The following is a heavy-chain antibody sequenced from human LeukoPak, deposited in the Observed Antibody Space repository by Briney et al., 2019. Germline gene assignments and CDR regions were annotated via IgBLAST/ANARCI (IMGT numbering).Heavy chain of an antibody. CDR1: GFSLSASGVG. D-gene: IGHD6-25*01. J-gene: IGHJ5*02. Sequence: SGPTLVNPTQTLTLTCTFSGFSLSASGVGVGWIRQPPGKALEWLALIFWNDVKRYNPSLKIRLTITRDTSKNQVVLSMTNMDPADTATYHCAQRPGSGVCGTFDPWGQGTLVTVSS. V-gene: IGHV2-5*01. CDR3: AQRPGSGVCGTFDP. CDR2: IFWNDVK.